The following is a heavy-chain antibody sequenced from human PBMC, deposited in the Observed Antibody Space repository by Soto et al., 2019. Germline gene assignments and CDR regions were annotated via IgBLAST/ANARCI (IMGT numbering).Heavy chain of an antibody. CDR2: INADGSTT. V-gene: IGHV3-74*01. D-gene: IGHD1-20*01. J-gene: IGHJ4*02. CDR1: GFSFSPRW. CDR3: GRDYNWQPDF. Sequence: EVHLVESGGDLVQPGGSLRLSCAASGFSFSPRWIHWVRQAPGKGLVWVSYINADGSTTNYADSVKGRFTISRDNAKNTVYLEMNSLRAEDTAIYYCGRDYNWQPDFWGQGTLVTVSS.